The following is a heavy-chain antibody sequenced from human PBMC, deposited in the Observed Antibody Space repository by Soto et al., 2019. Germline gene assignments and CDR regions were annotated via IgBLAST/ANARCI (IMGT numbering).Heavy chain of an antibody. V-gene: IGHV1-18*01. CDR2: ISAYNGNT. Sequence: ASVKVSCKASGYTFTSYGISWVRQAPGQGLEWMGWISAYNGNTNYAQKLQGRVTMTTDTSTSTAYMELRSLRSDDTAVYYCASLTLTYYYDSSGDAFDIWGQGTMVTVSS. J-gene: IGHJ3*02. D-gene: IGHD3-22*01. CDR3: ASLTLTYYYDSSGDAFDI. CDR1: GYTFTSYG.